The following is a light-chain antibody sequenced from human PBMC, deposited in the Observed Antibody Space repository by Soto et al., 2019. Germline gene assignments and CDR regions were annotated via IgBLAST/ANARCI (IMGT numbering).Light chain of an antibody. CDR1: QSVVIY. J-gene: IGKJ4*01. CDR2: DAS. V-gene: IGKV3-11*01. Sequence: EIVLTQSPGTLSLSPGERASLSCRASQSVVIYLAWYQQKPGQAPRLLIYDASNRASGIPARFSGSGSGTDFTLTISSLEPEDFAVYYCQQRSNWPLTFGGGTKVDIK. CDR3: QQRSNWPLT.